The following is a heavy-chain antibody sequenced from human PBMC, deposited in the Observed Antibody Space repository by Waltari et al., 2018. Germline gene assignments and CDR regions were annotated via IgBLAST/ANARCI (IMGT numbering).Heavy chain of an antibody. J-gene: IGHJ4*02. D-gene: IGHD3-3*01. CDR2: ITSGSTFI. Sequence: EVQLVESGGGLVKPGGSLRLSCAASGSTFSSYSMNWVRQAPGRGLEWVASITSGSTFIYYEDSVKGRFTISRDNAKNSLYLQMNSLRVEDTAIYYCARAPGLGSGYPYWGQGTLVTVSS. CDR3: ARAPGLGSGYPY. V-gene: IGHV3-21*01. CDR1: GSTFSSYS.